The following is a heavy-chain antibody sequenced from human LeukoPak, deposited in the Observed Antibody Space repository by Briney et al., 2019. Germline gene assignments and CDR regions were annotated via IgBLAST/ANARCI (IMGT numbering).Heavy chain of an antibody. CDR2: ISHSGNT. CDR3: ARGVGSSWYGD. J-gene: IGHJ4*02. CDR1: GGSFSDYL. D-gene: IGHD6-13*01. Sequence: KPSETLSLTCAVYGGSFSDYLWNWVRQPPGRGLEWIGEISHSGNTNYNPSLKSRVTMSVDTSKNQFSLNLNTVTAADTAVYYCARGVGSSWYGDWGQGTLVTVSS. V-gene: IGHV4-34*01.